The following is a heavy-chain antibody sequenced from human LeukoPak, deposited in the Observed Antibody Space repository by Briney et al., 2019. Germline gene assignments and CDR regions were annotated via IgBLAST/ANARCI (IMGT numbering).Heavy chain of an antibody. J-gene: IGHJ6*02. V-gene: IGHV4-39*07. D-gene: IGHD5-18*01. CDR2: IYYSGST. Sequence: PSETLSLTYTVSGGSISSSSYYWGWIRQPPGKGLEWIGSIYYSGSTYYNPSLKSRVTISVDTSKNQFSLKLSSVTAADTAVYYCAREQFGYTVNYYYGMDVWGQGTTVTVSS. CDR3: AREQFGYTVNYYYGMDV. CDR1: GGSISSSSYY.